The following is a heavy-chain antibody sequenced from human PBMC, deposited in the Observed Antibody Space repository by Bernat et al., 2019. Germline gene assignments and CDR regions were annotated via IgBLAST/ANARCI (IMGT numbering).Heavy chain of an antibody. Sequence: QVQLVESGGGVVQPGRSLRLSCAASGFTFSSYGMHWVRQAPGKGLEWVAVIWYDGSNKYYTDSVKGLFTISRDNSKNTLYLKMNSLRAEDTAVYYCAREPTSPIQLDKAIGYYYYGMDVWGQGTTVTVSS. D-gene: IGHD5-18*01. CDR1: GFTFSSYG. V-gene: IGHV3-33*01. J-gene: IGHJ6*02. CDR2: IWYDGSNK. CDR3: AREPTSPIQLDKAIGYYYYGMDV.